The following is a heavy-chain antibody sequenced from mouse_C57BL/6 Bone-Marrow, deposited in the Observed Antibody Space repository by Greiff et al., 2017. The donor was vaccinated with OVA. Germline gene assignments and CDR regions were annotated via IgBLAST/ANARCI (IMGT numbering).Heavy chain of an antibody. CDR1: GYTFTDYN. D-gene: IGHD1-1*01. J-gene: IGHJ4*01. Sequence: EVQLQESGPELVKPGASVKMSCKASGYTFTDYNMHWVKQSHGKSLEWIGYINPNNGGTSYNQKFKGKATLTVNKSSSTAYMELRGLTSEDSAVYYCARSLYYYGSSYAMDYWGQGTSVTVSS. CDR3: ARSLYYYGSSYAMDY. V-gene: IGHV1-22*01. CDR2: INPNNGGT.